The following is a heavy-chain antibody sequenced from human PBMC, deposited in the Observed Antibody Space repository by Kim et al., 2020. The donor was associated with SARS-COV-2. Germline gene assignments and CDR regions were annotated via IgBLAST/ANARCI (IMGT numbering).Heavy chain of an antibody. V-gene: IGHV3-23*01. J-gene: IGHJ4*02. D-gene: IGHD6-6*01. CDR3: AKPGFGSSSSFDS. Sequence: YADSVKGRFIISRDNPKSTLYLQMNSLTAEDTAIYYCAKPGFGSSSSFDSWGQGTLVTVSS.